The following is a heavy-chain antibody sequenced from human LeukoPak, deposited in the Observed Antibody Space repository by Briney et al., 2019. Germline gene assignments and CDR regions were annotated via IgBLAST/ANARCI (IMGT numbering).Heavy chain of an antibody. CDR3: AKGPPNVVVPAAMVGSDWFDP. CDR1: GFTFSSYA. V-gene: IGHV3-23*01. Sequence: TGGSLRLSCAASGFTFSSYAMSWVRQAPGKGLEWVSAISGSGGSTYYADSVKGRFTISRDNSKNTLYLQMNSMRAEDTAAYYCAKGPPNVVVPAAMVGSDWFDPWGQGTLVTVSS. J-gene: IGHJ5*02. D-gene: IGHD2-2*01. CDR2: ISGSGGST.